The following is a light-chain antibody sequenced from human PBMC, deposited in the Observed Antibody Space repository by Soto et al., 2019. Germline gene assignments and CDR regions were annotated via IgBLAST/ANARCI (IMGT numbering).Light chain of an antibody. CDR3: SSYAGSNNYV. V-gene: IGLV2-8*01. CDR2: EVT. CDR1: SSDVGRYNY. J-gene: IGLJ1*01. Sequence: QSVRTQPPSASGAPGQSVTFSCTGTSSDVGRYNYVSWYQQHPGKAPKLLIYEVTKRPSGVPDRFSASKSGNTASLTVSGLQAEDEADYYCSSYAGSNNYVFGPGTKVTVL.